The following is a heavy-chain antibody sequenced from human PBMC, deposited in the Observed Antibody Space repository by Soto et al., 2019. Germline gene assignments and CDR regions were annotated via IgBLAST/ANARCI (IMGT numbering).Heavy chain of an antibody. CDR2: INPNGGST. CDR1: GYIFINYY. CDR3: ARDLAAGDF. J-gene: IGHJ4*02. V-gene: IGHV1-46*01. D-gene: IGHD6-13*01. Sequence: SGYIFINYYIHWVRQAPGQGLEWIGIINPNGGSTNYAQKFRGRVTLARDTSTSTVYMDLSSLRSEDTAMYYCARDLAAGDFWGQGTLVTVSS.